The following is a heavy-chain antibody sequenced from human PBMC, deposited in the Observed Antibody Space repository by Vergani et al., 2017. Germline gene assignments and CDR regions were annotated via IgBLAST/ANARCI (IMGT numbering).Heavy chain of an antibody. CDR3: ARDRGDWRYSRYFYNYYMDV. D-gene: IGHD2-8*02. J-gene: IGHJ6*03. CDR1: GFTVSSNY. CDR2: ISYDGTNK. V-gene: IGHV3-30-3*01. Sequence: VQLVEPGGGLIQPGGSLRLSCAASGFTVSSNYMNWVRQAPGKGLEWVALISYDGTNKYYTNSVRGRFTISRDNSKSTLFLQMNSLRVEDMAVYYCARDRGDWRYSRYFYNYYMDVWGKGP.